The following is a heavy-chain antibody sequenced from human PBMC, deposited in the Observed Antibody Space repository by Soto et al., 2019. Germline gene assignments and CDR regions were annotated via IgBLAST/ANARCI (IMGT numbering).Heavy chain of an antibody. J-gene: IGHJ4*02. V-gene: IGHV4-31*03. CDR2: IYYSGST. D-gene: IGHD3-10*01. CDR3: ARARKVMVRGVIDY. Sequence: QVQLQESGPGLVKPSQTLFLTCTVSGGSISSGGYYWSWIRQHPGKGLEWIGYIYYSGSTYYNPSLKSRVTISVDTSKNQFSLKLSSVTAADTAVYYCARARKVMVRGVIDYWGQGTLVTVSS. CDR1: GGSISSGGYY.